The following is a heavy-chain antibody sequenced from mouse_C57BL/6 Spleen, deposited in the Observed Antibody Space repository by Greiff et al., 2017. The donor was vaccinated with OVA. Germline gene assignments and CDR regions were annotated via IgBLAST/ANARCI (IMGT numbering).Heavy chain of an antibody. CDR1: GYTFTSYW. V-gene: IGHV1-52*01. J-gene: IGHJ4*01. CDR3: AVAQATNYYAMDY. CDR2: IDPSDSET. D-gene: IGHD3-2*02. Sequence: QVQLQQPGAELVRPGSSVKLSCKASGYTFTSYWMHWVKQRPIQGLEWIGNIDPSDSETYYNQKFKDKATLTVDKSSSTAYMQLSSLTSEDSAVYYCAVAQATNYYAMDYWGQGTSVTVSS.